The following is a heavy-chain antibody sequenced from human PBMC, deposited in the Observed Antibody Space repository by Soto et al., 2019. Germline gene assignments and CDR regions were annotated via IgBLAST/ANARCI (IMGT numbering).Heavy chain of an antibody. V-gene: IGHV4-59*01. CDR2: IYYSGST. CDR3: ARFDGYFDY. CDR1: GGSFRDYY. Sequence: SETLSLTCAVSGGSFRDYYWSWIRQPPGKGLEWIGYIYYSGSTNYNPSLKSRVTISVDTSKRQFSLKLSSVTAADTAMYYCARFDGYFDYWGQGTLVTVSS. J-gene: IGHJ4*02.